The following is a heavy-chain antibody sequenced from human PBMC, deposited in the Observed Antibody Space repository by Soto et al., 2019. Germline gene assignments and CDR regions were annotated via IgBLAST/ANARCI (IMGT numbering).Heavy chain of an antibody. Sequence: SETLSLTCAVYGGSFSGYYWSWIRQPPGKGLEWIGEINHSGSTNYNPSLKSRVTISVDTSKNQFSLKLSSVTAADTAVYYCARGIVVVVAATYYMDVWGKGTTVTVSS. D-gene: IGHD2-15*01. CDR2: INHSGST. CDR3: ARGIVVVVAATYYMDV. CDR1: GGSFSGYY. V-gene: IGHV4-34*01. J-gene: IGHJ6*03.